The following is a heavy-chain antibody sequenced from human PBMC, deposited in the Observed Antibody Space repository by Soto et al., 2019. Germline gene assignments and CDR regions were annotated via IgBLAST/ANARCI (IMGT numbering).Heavy chain of an antibody. V-gene: IGHV4-31*03. Sequence: QVQLQESGPGLVKPSQTLSLTCTVSGGSINNGDYYWNWIRRHPEKGLEWMGYINYRGTTFYSPSLKSRIIISVDTSKNQFSLKLSSVTAADTAVYYCARDAPGAAPYWGQGTLVTVSS. CDR2: INYRGTT. D-gene: IGHD6-13*01. CDR1: GGSINNGDYY. CDR3: ARDAPGAAPY. J-gene: IGHJ4*02.